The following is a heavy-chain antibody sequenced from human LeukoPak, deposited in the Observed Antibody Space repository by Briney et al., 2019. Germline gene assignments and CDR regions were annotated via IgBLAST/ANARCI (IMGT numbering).Heavy chain of an antibody. D-gene: IGHD3-10*01. CDR3: AREAVHYGSGSLDY. J-gene: IGHJ4*02. CDR2: IHSSGST. CDR1: GGSINAIY. V-gene: IGHV4-4*07. Sequence: SETLSLTCSVSGGSINAIYWSWSRQPAGKGLEWIGRIHSSGSTNYSPSLKSRVTMLLDPSKNQFSLSLISVTAADTAVYYCAREAVHYGSGSLDYWGQGTLVTVSS.